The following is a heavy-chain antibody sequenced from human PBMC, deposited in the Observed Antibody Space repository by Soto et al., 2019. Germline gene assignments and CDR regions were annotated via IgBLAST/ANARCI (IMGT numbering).Heavy chain of an antibody. V-gene: IGHV5-51*01. CDR3: ARIGIWSYGMDV. CDR1: GYSFTTYW. J-gene: IGHJ6*02. Sequence: PGESLKISCQGSGYSFTTYWIGWVRQMPGKGLEWMGIIYPGNSDIRYSPSFQGQVTISADKSISTAYLKWSGLKASDTAMYYCARIGIWSYGMDVWGQGTTVTVSS. D-gene: IGHD3-16*01. CDR2: IYPGNSDI.